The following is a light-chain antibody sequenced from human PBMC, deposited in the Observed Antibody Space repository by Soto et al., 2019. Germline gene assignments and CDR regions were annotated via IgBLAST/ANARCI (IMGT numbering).Light chain of an antibody. CDR3: SSSAASNNFYFV. J-gene: IGLJ3*02. V-gene: IGLV2-8*01. Sequence: QSALTQPPSASGSPGQSVTISCTGTSSDVGGYNYVSWYQQYPGRAPKLMIYEVTKRPSGVPDRFSGSKSGNTASLTVSGLQAEYEADYYCSSSAASNNFYFVFGGGTQLTVL. CDR2: EVT. CDR1: SSDVGGYNY.